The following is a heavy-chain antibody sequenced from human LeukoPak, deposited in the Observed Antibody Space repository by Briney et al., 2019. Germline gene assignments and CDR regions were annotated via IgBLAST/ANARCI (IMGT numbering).Heavy chain of an antibody. CDR1: GYSFTSYW. CDR2: IYTGDSDT. Sequence: GESLKISCKGSGYSFTSYWIGWVRQRRGRGLEWMGIIYTGDSDTRYSPSFQGQVTISADKSISTAYVQWSSLEASDTAMYYCARRSQSGIYVEYWGQGTLVTVSS. D-gene: IGHD1-26*01. J-gene: IGHJ4*02. CDR3: ARRSQSGIYVEY. V-gene: IGHV5-51*01.